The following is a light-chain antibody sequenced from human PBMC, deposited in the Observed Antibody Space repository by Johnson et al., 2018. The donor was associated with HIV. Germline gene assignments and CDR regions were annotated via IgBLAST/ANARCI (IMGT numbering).Light chain of an antibody. J-gene: IGLJ1*01. CDR2: ENN. CDR3: GTWDNSLNSYV. V-gene: IGLV1-51*02. CDR1: SSNIGNNY. Sequence: QSVLTQPPSVSAAPGQKVTISCSGSSSNIGNNYVSWYQQLPGTAPKLLIYENNKRPSGIPDRFSGSKSGTSTTLGITGLQTGDEADYYCGTWDNSLNSYVFGTGTKVTV.